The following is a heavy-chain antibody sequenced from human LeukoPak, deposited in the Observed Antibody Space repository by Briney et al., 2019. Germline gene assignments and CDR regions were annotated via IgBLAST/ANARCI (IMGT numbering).Heavy chain of an antibody. CDR3: ARTGLTGKVDY. J-gene: IGHJ4*02. Sequence: SETLSLTCTVSNGSISSHFWTWIRQPPGKGLEWIGYITYSGRTNDNPSLKSQINLSVDTSKNQFSLKVTSVTAADTAVYYCARTGLTGKVDYWGRGTLVVVSS. CDR1: NGSISSHF. D-gene: IGHD1-20*01. CDR2: ITYSGRT. V-gene: IGHV4-59*11.